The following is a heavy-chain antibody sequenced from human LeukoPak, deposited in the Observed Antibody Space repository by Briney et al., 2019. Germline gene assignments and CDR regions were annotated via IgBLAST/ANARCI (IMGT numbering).Heavy chain of an antibody. CDR1: GSTFSSYA. CDR2: ISGSGGST. V-gene: IGHV3-23*01. Sequence: GGSLRLSCAASGSTFSSYAMSWVRQAPGKGLEWVSAISGSGGSTYYADSVKGRFTISRDNSKNTLYLQMNSLRAEDTAVYYCAKEYDFWSGYYTEYYYGMDVWGQGTTVTVSS. CDR3: AKEYDFWSGYYTEYYYGMDV. J-gene: IGHJ6*02. D-gene: IGHD3-3*01.